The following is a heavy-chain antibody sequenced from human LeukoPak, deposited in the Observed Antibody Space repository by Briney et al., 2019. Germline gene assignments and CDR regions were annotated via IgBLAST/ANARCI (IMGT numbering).Heavy chain of an antibody. D-gene: IGHD6-19*01. J-gene: IGHJ4*02. CDR3: AKGPPNIAVAGLFDY. V-gene: IGHV3-23*01. Sequence: PGGSLRLSCAVSGFTLSTYAMSWVRQAPGKGLGWVSAISDSGTSTYYADSVKGRFTISRDNSKNTLYLQMNSLRAEDTAVYYCAKGPPNIAVAGLFDYWGQGTLVTVSS. CDR2: ISDSGTST. CDR1: GFTLSTYA.